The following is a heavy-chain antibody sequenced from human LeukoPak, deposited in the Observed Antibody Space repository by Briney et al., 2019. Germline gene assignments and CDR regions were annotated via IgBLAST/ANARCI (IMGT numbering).Heavy chain of an antibody. Sequence: SETLSLTCTVSGASISNYYWSWIRQPPGKGLEWIGYISYSGSTNYNPSLKSRVTISVDTSKNQFSLKLTSVTAADTAVYYCARHSICFDPWGQGTLVTVSS. CDR2: ISYSGST. CDR3: ARHSICFDP. CDR1: GASISNYY. V-gene: IGHV4-59*08. J-gene: IGHJ5*02.